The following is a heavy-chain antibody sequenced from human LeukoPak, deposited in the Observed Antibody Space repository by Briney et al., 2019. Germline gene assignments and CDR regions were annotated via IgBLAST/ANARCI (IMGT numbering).Heavy chain of an antibody. CDR1: GFTFSSYS. CDR2: IKQDGSEK. V-gene: IGHV3-7*01. Sequence: PGGSLRLSCAASGFTFSSYSMNWVRQAPGKGLEWVANIKQDGSEKYYVDSVKGRFTISGDNAKNSLYLQMNSLRAEDTAVYYCAREGGSYYSNWFDPWGQGTLVTVSS. J-gene: IGHJ5*02. CDR3: AREGGSYYSNWFDP. D-gene: IGHD1-26*01.